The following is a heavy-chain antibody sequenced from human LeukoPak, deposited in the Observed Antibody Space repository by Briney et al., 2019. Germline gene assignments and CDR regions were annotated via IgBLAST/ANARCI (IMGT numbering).Heavy chain of an antibody. CDR3: ARDPRNVGLAP. CDR2: NNGDGSTT. J-gene: IGHJ5*02. V-gene: IGHV3-74*01. D-gene: IGHD2-15*01. CDR1: GFIFSDYS. Sequence: PGGSLRLSCAASGFIFSDYSMDWVRQAPGKGLMYISRNNGDGSTTNYADVVKGRFTMSRDNVKNTLYLQMNSLRVEDTAVYYCARDPRNVGLAPWGQGTLVTVSS.